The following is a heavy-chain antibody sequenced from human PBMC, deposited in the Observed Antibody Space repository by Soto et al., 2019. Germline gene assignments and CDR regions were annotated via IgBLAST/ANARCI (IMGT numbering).Heavy chain of an antibody. V-gene: IGHV3-21*01. CDR3: ARDSGIVATSPFDY. Sequence: GGSLRLSCAASGFTFSSYIMNWVRQAPGKGLEWVSSISRSSSYIYYADSVKGRFTISRDNAKNSLYLQMNSLRAEDTAVYYCARDSGIVATSPFDYWGQGTLVTVSS. CDR2: ISRSSSYI. CDR1: GFTFSSYI. D-gene: IGHD5-12*01. J-gene: IGHJ4*02.